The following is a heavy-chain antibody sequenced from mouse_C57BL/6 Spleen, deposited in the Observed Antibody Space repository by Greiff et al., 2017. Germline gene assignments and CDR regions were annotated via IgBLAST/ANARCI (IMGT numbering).Heavy chain of an antibody. V-gene: IGHV5-9*01. CDR1: GFTFSSYT. CDR2: ISGGGGNT. Sequence: EVQGVESGGGLVKPGGSLKLSCAASGFTFSSYTMSWVRQTPEKRLEWVATISGGGGNTYYPDSVKGRFTISRDNAKNTLYLQMSSLRSEDTALYYCARQGDYYSNYGYFDVWGTGTTVTVSS. CDR3: ARQGDYYSNYGYFDV. D-gene: IGHD2-5*01. J-gene: IGHJ1*03.